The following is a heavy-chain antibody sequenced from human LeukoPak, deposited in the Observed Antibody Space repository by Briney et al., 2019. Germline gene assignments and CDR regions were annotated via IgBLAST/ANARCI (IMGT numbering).Heavy chain of an antibody. Sequence: SETLSLTCTVSGGSISSYYWSWIRQPPGKGLEWIGYIYYSGSTNYNPSLKSRVTVSVDTSKNQFSLKLSSVTAADTAVYYCARVVHFVFDPWGQGTLVTVSS. V-gene: IGHV4-59*08. CDR2: IYYSGST. J-gene: IGHJ5*02. CDR1: GGSISSYY. D-gene: IGHD1-1*01. CDR3: ARVVHFVFDP.